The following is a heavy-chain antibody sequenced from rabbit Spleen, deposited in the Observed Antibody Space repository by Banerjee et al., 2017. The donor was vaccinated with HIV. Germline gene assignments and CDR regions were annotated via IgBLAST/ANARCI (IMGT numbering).Heavy chain of an antibody. CDR2: IAGSSSDFT. Sequence: QQQLVESGGGLVQPEGSLALTCKASEFSFSSSDYICWVRQAPGKGLEWISCIAGSSSDFTYSATWAKGRFTISKTSSTTVTLQMTSLTVADTATYFCARDTGSSFSSYGMDLWGPGTLVTVS. CDR3: ARDTGSSFSSYGMDL. V-gene: IGHV1S45*01. CDR1: EFSFSSSDY. J-gene: IGHJ6*01. D-gene: IGHD8-1*01.